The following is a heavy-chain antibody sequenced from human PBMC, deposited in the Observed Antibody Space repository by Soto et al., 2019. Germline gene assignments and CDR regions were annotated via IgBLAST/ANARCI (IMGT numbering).Heavy chain of an antibody. V-gene: IGHV3-23*01. CDR3: AKGGFDFWSGTYYYYGMDV. J-gene: IGHJ6*02. CDR1: GFTFSSYA. Sequence: PGGSLRLSCAASGFTFSSYAMSWGRQAPGKGLEWVSAISVSGGSTYYADSVKGRFTISRDNSKNTLYLQMNSLRAEDTAVYYCAKGGFDFWSGTYYYYGMDVWGQGTTVTVSS. CDR2: ISVSGGST. D-gene: IGHD3-3*01.